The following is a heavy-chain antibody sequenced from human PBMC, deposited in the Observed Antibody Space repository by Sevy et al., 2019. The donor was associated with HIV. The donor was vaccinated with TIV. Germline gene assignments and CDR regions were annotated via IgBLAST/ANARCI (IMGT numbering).Heavy chain of an antibody. V-gene: IGHV4-59*01. D-gene: IGHD6-13*01. J-gene: IGHJ4*02. Sequence: ETLSLTCTVSRGSISTYYWTWIRQPPGKGLEWIGYIYYSGSTDYNPSLKSRVTMSIDTSKNQFSLKLRSVTAADTAVYYCTRGGPNQQQLDYFDYWGQRTLVTVSS. CDR1: RGSISTYY. CDR3: TRGGPNQQQLDYFDY. CDR2: IYYSGST.